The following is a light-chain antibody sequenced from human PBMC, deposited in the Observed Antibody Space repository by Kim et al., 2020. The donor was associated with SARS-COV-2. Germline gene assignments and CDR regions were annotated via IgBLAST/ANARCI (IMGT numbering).Light chain of an antibody. CDR3: NSRDNSGASYV. CDR2: AKD. V-gene: IGLV3-19*01. J-gene: IGLJ1*01. Sequence: AFGQTDRIRGHGNSLRRYYASWYQQRPGQGPGLVNYAKDKRPSGIPDRFSGSSAGNIASLTITGAQAEDEADYYCNSRDNSGASYVFGTGTKVTVL. CDR1: SLRRYY.